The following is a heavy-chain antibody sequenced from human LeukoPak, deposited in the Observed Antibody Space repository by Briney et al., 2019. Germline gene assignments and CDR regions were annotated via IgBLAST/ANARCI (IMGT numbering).Heavy chain of an antibody. Sequence: SETLSLTCTVSGGSISSHYWSWIRQPPGQGLEWIGYIYYSGSTNYNPSLKSRVTISVDTSKNQFSLKLSSVTAADTAVYYCARDSLYSSSSGWFDPWGQGTLVTVSS. CDR1: GGSISSHY. D-gene: IGHD6-6*01. CDR3: ARDSLYSSSSGWFDP. J-gene: IGHJ5*02. V-gene: IGHV4-59*11. CDR2: IYYSGST.